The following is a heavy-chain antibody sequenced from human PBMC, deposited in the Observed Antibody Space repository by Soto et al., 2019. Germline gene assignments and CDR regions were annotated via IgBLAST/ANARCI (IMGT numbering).Heavy chain of an antibody. J-gene: IGHJ3*02. Sequence: QVQVVESGGGVVQPGRSLRLSCAASGFTFSTYGMHWVRQAPGKGLEWVAVISYDGTNKYYADSVKGRFTISSDNSKNTLYLEMNSLRVEDTAVYYCAKDWRSLIVGIDAFDIWGQGTMVSVS. CDR3: AKDWRSLIVGIDAFDI. CDR2: ISYDGTNK. D-gene: IGHD1-26*01. CDR1: GFTFSTYG. V-gene: IGHV3-30*18.